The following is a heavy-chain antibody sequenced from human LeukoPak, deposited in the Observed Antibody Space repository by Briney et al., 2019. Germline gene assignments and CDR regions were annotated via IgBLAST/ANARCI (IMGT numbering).Heavy chain of an antibody. CDR3: ARDPYDSSGYYYNYIDY. CDR1: GFTFSSYW. V-gene: IGHV3-21*01. J-gene: IGHJ4*02. CDR2: ISSSSSYI. Sequence: GGSLRLSCAASGFTFSSYWMHWVRQAPGKGLEWVSSISSSSSYIYYADSVKGRFTISRDNAKNSLYLQMNSLRAEDTAVYYCARDPYDSSGYYYNYIDYWGQGTLVTVSS. D-gene: IGHD3-22*01.